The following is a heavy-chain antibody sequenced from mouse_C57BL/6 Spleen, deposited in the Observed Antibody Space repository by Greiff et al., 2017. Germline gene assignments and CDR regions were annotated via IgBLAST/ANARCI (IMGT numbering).Heavy chain of an antibody. D-gene: IGHD2-12*01. Sequence: QVQLKESGAELVRPGASVTLSCKASGYTFTDYEMHWVKQTPVHGLEWIGAIDPETGGTAYNQKFKGKAILTADKSSSTAYMELRSLTSEDSAVYYCTRWYYSDYAMDYWGQGTSVTVSS. CDR3: TRWYYSDYAMDY. CDR2: IDPETGGT. CDR1: GYTFTDYE. V-gene: IGHV1-15*01. J-gene: IGHJ4*01.